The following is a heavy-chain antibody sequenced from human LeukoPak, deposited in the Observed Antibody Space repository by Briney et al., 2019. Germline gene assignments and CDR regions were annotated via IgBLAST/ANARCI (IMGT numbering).Heavy chain of an antibody. Sequence: GGSLRLSCAASGFTFSGYAMNWVRQAPGKGLEWVSSISDSGGSTYSADSVKGRFTISRDNSKNKLYLQMNSLRAEDTAIYYCAKDVRGVPATINDYWGQGTLVTVSS. D-gene: IGHD2-2*01. V-gene: IGHV3-23*01. CDR3: AKDVRGVPATINDY. J-gene: IGHJ4*02. CDR2: ISDSGGST. CDR1: GFTFSGYA.